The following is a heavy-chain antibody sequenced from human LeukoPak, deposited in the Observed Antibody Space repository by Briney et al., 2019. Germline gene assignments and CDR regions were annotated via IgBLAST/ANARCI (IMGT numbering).Heavy chain of an antibody. CDR3: AGEGHYYDDTGYYYGGEDY. V-gene: IGHV4-4*07. D-gene: IGHD3-22*01. CDR1: GGSITSYY. Sequence: PSETLSLTCTVSGGSITSYYWSWIRQPAGKGLEWIGRIYTRGSTRYSPSLKSRVTLSVDTSKNQVSLRLSSVTAADTAVYYCAGEGHYYDDTGYYYGGEDYWGQGTLVTVSS. J-gene: IGHJ4*02. CDR2: IYTRGST.